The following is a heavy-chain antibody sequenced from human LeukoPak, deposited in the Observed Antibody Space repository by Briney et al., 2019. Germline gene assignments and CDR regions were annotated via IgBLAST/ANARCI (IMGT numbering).Heavy chain of an antibody. CDR3: ASGEIVYGSGSYQPYFDY. CDR1: GGSISSSSYY. D-gene: IGHD3-10*01. V-gene: IGHV4-39*07. Sequence: PSETLSLTCTVSGGSISSSSYYWGWIRQPPGKGLEWIGSIYYSGSTYYNPSLKSRVTISVDTSKNQFSLKLSSVTAADTAVYYCASGEIVYGSGSYQPYFDYWGQGTLVTVSS. J-gene: IGHJ4*02. CDR2: IYYSGST.